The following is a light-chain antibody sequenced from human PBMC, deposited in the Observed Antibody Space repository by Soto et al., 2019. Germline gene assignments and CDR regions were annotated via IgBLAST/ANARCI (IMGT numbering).Light chain of an antibody. Sequence: VLTQSPGTLSLSPGERATLSCRASQSVSSSNLAWYQKKSGQAPRVLIYGSSTRATGIPDRFSGSGSGTEFTLTISRLEPEDFAVYYCQQYDNSPYTFGQGTNLEIK. CDR1: QSVSSSN. CDR2: GSS. CDR3: QQYDNSPYT. V-gene: IGKV3-20*01. J-gene: IGKJ2*01.